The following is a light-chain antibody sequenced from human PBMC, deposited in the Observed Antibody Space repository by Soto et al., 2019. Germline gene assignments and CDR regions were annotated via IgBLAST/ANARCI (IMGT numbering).Light chain of an antibody. Sequence: QSVLTQPPSASGTPGQRVTISCSGSSSNIGSNYVYWYQQVPGTAPRLLMYRASQRPSGVPDRFSGSKSGTSASLAISGLRSEDEGDYDCAAWDDTLKGLVFGGGTKVTVL. J-gene: IGLJ2*01. CDR1: SSNIGSNY. V-gene: IGLV1-47*01. CDR2: RAS. CDR3: AAWDDTLKGLV.